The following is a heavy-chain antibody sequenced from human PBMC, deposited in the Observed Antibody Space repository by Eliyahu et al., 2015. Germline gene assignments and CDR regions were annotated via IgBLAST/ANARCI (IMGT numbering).Heavy chain of an antibody. CDR2: IYPNSGDT. Sequence: QVQLVQSGAXVKKXGASVKVSXXTSGYTFTDSYIHWVRQAPGQGLEWLGWIYPNSGDTNYAQKFQGRVTLTRDTSITTVYMELSRLRSDDTAIYFCLKDLSSPFNYWGHGTLVTVSS. V-gene: IGHV1-2*02. J-gene: IGHJ4*01. CDR3: LKDLSSPFNY. CDR1: GYTFTDSY.